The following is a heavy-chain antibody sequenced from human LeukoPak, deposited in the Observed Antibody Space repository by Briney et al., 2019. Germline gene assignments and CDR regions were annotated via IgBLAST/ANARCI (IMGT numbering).Heavy chain of an antibody. Sequence: SETLSLTCTVSGGSIRSRRYYWGWIRQPPGRGLEWIANIYDSGSTDYNPSLRSRVTISVDISKNQFSLKATSVITADTAVYYCARGRAGDSSGWYSRTGFLYWGQGTLVTVSS. V-gene: IGHV4-39*01. CDR3: ARGRAGDSSGWYSRTGFLY. CDR1: GGSIRSRRYY. CDR2: IYDSGST. D-gene: IGHD3-22*01. J-gene: IGHJ4*02.